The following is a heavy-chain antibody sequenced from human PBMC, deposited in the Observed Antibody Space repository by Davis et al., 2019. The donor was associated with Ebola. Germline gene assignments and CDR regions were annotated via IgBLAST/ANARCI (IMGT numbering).Heavy chain of an antibody. D-gene: IGHD5-12*01. Sequence: GESLKISCAASGFTFSSYSMNWVRQAPGKGLEWVSSISSNGNYLYYADSVKGRFLISRDNAKHSVYLQMNSLRAEDTAVYYCATSGSLYDYHAYLDYWGQGALVSVSS. CDR1: GFTFSSYS. CDR3: ATSGSLYDYHAYLDY. CDR2: ISSNGNYL. J-gene: IGHJ4*02. V-gene: IGHV3-21*01.